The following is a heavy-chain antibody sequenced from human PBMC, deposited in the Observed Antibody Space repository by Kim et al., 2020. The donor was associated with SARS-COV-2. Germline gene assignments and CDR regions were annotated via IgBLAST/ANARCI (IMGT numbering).Heavy chain of an antibody. CDR1: GGSFSGYY. CDR3: ARLEQLANFDY. CDR2: INHSGST. V-gene: IGHV4-34*01. Sequence: SETLSLTCAVYGGSFSGYYWSWIRQPPGKGLEWIGEINHSGSTNYNPSLKSRVTISVDTSKNQFSLKLSSVTAADTAVYYCARLEQLANFDYWGQGTLVT. D-gene: IGHD6-6*01. J-gene: IGHJ4*02.